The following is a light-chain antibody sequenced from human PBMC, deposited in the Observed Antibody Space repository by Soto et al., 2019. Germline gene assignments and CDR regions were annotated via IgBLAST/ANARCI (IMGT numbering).Light chain of an antibody. Sequence: QAVVTQEHSLTVSPGGTVTLTCGSSTGAVTSSHYPYWFQQRPGQAPRTLIYNTNNKHSWTPARFSGSLLGGKAALTLSGAQPEDEADYYCLLFYSGPRVFGGGTKVTVL. J-gene: IGLJ2*01. CDR3: LLFYSGPRV. CDR1: TGAVTSSHY. V-gene: IGLV7-46*01. CDR2: NTN.